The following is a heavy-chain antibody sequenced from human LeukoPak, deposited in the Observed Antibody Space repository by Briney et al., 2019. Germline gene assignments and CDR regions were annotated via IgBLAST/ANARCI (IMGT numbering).Heavy chain of an antibody. Sequence: GGSLRLSCAASGFTFDDYGMSWVRQAPGKGLEWVSGINWNGGSTGYADSVKGRFTISRDNAKNSLYLQMNSLRAEDTALYYCAREPRANLKDSCGYYFLTYYFDYWGQGTLVTVSS. J-gene: IGHJ4*02. D-gene: IGHD3-22*01. CDR1: GFTFDDYG. CDR2: INWNGGST. CDR3: AREPRANLKDSCGYYFLTYYFDY. V-gene: IGHV3-20*04.